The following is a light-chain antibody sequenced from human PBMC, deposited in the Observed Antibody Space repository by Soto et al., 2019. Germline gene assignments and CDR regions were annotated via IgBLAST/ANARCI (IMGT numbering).Light chain of an antibody. Sequence: EIVMTQSPATLSVSPGERATLSCRASQSVGSNLAWYQQKPGQAPRLLIYDASTRATGIPARFSGSGSGTEFTLTINSLQSEDFAVYYCQQNHDWPLTFGGGTKVDI. CDR2: DAS. J-gene: IGKJ4*01. CDR1: QSVGSN. V-gene: IGKV3-15*01. CDR3: QQNHDWPLT.